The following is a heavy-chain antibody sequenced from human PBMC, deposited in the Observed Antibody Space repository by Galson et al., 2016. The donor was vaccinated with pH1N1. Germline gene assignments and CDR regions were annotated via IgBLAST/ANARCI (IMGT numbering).Heavy chain of an antibody. V-gene: IGHV1-46*03. J-gene: IGHJ4*02. CDR1: GYTFTKYY. CDR3: ARWRSTLGVTGFDL. Sequence: SVKVSCKASGYTFTKYYMHWVRQAPGQGLEWMGIINPSGGNTVYAEKFQGRVTLTSDTSTSIAYMDLSNLRSEDTAVYYCARWRSTLGVTGFDLWGQGTLVTVFS. CDR2: INPSGGNT. D-gene: IGHD3-10*01.